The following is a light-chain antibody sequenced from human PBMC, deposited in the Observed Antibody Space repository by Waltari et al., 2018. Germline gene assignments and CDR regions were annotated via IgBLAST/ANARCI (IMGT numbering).Light chain of an antibody. V-gene: IGKV3-20*01. CDR2: AAS. CDR3: QQYDSSTKYI. Sequence: EIVLTQSPDTLSWSPGERATLSCRASQSVSSRHLAWYQQKPGQPPRLVMYAASSRATGIPDRFSGSGFGTDFTLTISRLEPEDFAVYYCQQYDSSTKYIFGQGTKLEI. CDR1: QSVSSRH. J-gene: IGKJ2*01.